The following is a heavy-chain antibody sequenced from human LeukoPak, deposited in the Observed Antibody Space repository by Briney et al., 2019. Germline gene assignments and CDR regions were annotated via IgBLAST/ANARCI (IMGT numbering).Heavy chain of an antibody. J-gene: IGHJ4*02. Sequence: GRSLRLSCAASGFTFSSYAMHWVRQAPGKGLERVAVISYDGSNKYYADSVKGRFTISRDNSKNTLYLQMNSLRAEDTAVYYCARETWSNYYDCSGYSSVFDYWGQGTLVTVSS. CDR2: ISYDGSNK. CDR1: GFTFSSYA. V-gene: IGHV3-30*01. CDR3: ARETWSNYYDCSGYSSVFDY. D-gene: IGHD3-22*01.